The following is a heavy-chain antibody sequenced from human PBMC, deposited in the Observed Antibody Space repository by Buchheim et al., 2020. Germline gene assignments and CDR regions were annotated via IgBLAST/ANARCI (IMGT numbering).Heavy chain of an antibody. CDR3: ARDRGSGWSYYYYGLDV. D-gene: IGHD6-19*01. CDR2: ISYDGSTI. Sequence: QVQLVESGGGVVQPGRSLRLSCAASGFTFSHYAVHWVRQAPGKGLEWVAVISYDGSTIYYADPVKGRFTFSRDNSKNTLSLQMNSLRAEDTAVYYCARDRGSGWSYYYYGLDVWGQGTT. CDR1: GFTFSHYA. V-gene: IGHV3-30*04. J-gene: IGHJ6*02.